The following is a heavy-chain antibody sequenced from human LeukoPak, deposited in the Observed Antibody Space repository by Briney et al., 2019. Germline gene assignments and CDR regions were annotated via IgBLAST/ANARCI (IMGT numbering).Heavy chain of an antibody. J-gene: IGHJ4*02. CDR3: GKTTAGYSSGQKPAWHVDY. CDR2: IFGNCGSP. Sequence: GGSLTLSCEASGFTFGSFAKYWVRQPPPQGLEWIAIIFGNCGSPHYADPVKGRFTTSRDNFQKTVYLQMNSLRAEDTAVYYCGKTTAGYSSGQKPAWHVDYWGPGTLVTVSS. D-gene: IGHD5-18*01. CDR1: GFTFGSFA. V-gene: IGHV3-23*01.